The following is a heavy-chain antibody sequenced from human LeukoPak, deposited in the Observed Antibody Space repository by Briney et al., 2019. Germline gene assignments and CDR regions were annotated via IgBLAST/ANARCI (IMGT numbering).Heavy chain of an antibody. J-gene: IGHJ4*02. CDR2: IYYSGST. V-gene: IGHV4-59*01. CDR3: ARTTAAGTFPFDY. D-gene: IGHD6-13*01. CDR1: GGSISSYY. Sequence: SETLSLTCTVSGGSISSYYWSWIRQPPGEGLEWIGYIYYSGSTNYNPSLKSRVTISVDTSKNQFSLKLSSVTAADTAVYYCARTTAAGTFPFDYWGQGTLVTVSS.